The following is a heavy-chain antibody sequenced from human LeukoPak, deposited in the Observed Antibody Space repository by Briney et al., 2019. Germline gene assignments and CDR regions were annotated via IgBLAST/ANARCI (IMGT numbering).Heavy chain of an antibody. J-gene: IGHJ6*02. D-gene: IGHD3-10*01. CDR2: INSDGSST. CDR3: AREGYYGSGSYYYYYYYGMDV. V-gene: IGHV3-74*01. Sequence: GGSLRLSCSASGFTFSTYAMHWVRQAPGKGLVWVSRINSDGSSTSYADSVKGRFTISRDNAKNTLYLQMNSLRAEDTAVYYCAREGYYGSGSYYYYYYYGMDVWGQGTTVTVSS. CDR1: GFTFSTYA.